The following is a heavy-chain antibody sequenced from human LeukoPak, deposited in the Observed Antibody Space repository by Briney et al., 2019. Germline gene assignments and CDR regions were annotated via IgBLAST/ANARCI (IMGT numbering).Heavy chain of an antibody. CDR1: GGTFSSYA. J-gene: IGHJ5*02. D-gene: IGHD1-26*01. CDR2: IIPIFGTA. Sequence: SVKVSCKASGGTFSSYAISWVRQAPGQGLEWMGGIIPIFGTANYAQKFQGRVTITTDESTNTAYMELSSLRSEDTAVYYCARDRIAGNWFDPWGQGTLVTVSS. CDR3: ARDRIAGNWFDP. V-gene: IGHV1-69*05.